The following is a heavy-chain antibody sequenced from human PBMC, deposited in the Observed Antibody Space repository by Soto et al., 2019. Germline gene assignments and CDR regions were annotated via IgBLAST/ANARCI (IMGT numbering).Heavy chain of an antibody. CDR3: SPGSVTLDF. V-gene: IGHV1-69*06. CDR1: GGSFSSYA. Sequence: QVHLVQSGAEVKKPGSSVRVSCKASGGSFSSYAINWVRQAPGHGLQWMGVIIPISGTTNYAQKFQGRVTITAARSTTAAYLGINNLIFDDTAGYYRSPGSVTLDFWGPATLVT. J-gene: IGHJ4*01. CDR2: IIPISGTT.